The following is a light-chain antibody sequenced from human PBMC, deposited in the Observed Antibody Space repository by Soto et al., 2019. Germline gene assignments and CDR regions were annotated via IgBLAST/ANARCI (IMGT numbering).Light chain of an antibody. V-gene: IGKV3-11*01. CDR3: QQRSNWPPT. Sequence: EIVLIQSPASLCLSPGEGATLSCRASQSVSNDLAWYQQKSGQAPRLLIYDASKRATGIPARFSGSGSGTGFTLTISSLEPEDFAVYYCQQRSNWPPTFGGGTTVDIK. CDR2: DAS. J-gene: IGKJ4*01. CDR1: QSVSND.